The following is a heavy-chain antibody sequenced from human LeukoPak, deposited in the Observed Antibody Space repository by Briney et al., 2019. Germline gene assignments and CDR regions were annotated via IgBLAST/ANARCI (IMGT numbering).Heavy chain of an antibody. CDR1: GCTYTSYD. CDR3: ARGGLTGENWFDP. Sequence: ASVKVSCKASGCTYTSYDINWVRQATGRGLEWMGWMNPSCGNKGYAQKVQGRVTMTRNTCISTAYMELSSLRSEDTAVYYCARGGLTGENWFDPWGQGTLVTVSS. J-gene: IGHJ5*02. V-gene: IGHV1-8*01. CDR2: MNPSCGNK. D-gene: IGHD1-26*01.